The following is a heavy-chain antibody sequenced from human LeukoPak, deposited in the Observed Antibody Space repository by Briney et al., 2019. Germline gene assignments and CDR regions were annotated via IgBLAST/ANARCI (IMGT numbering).Heavy chain of an antibody. V-gene: IGHV5-51*01. D-gene: IGHD1-26*01. CDR2: IYPGDSNT. CDR1: GYSFTTYW. CDR3: ARRGGGSSHTFFDY. J-gene: IGHJ4*02. Sequence: GESLKISCDVSGYSFTTYWIGWVRQMPGKGLEWMGIIYPGDSNTKYSPSFQGQVTISADKSINTAYLQWDSLKASDTAMYYCARRGGGSSHTFFDYWGQGTLVTVSS.